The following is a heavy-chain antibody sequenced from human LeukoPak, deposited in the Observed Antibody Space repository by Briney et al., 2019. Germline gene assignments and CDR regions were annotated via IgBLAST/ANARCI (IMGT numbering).Heavy chain of an antibody. Sequence: SETLSLTCTVSGGSNISSSYYWGWIRQPPGKGLEWIGNIFYSGTTYYNPSLKSRVTISVDTSKNQFSLKMRSVTAADTAVYYCARVLRGGTYYFDYWGQGTLVTVSS. D-gene: IGHD1-26*01. J-gene: IGHJ4*02. V-gene: IGHV4-39*01. CDR2: IFYSGTT. CDR1: GGSNISSSYY. CDR3: ARVLRGGTYYFDY.